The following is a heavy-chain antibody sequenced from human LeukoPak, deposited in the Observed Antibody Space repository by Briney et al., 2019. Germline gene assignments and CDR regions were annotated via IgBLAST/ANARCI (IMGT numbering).Heavy chain of an antibody. D-gene: IGHD6-13*01. CDR3: AKARQIIAAAGFDY. Sequence: PGGSLRLSCAASGFSFSSYAMSWVRQAPGKGLEWVSAICGSGGSTYYADSVKGRFTITRDNSKNTLYLQMNSLRAEDTAVYYCAKARQIIAAAGFDYWGQGTLVTVSS. CDR2: ICGSGGST. J-gene: IGHJ4*02. V-gene: IGHV3-23*01. CDR1: GFSFSSYA.